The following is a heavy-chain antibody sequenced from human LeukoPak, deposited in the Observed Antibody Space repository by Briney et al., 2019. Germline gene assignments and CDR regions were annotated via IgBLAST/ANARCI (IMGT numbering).Heavy chain of an antibody. CDR1: GFIFSDYY. D-gene: IGHD4-11*01. J-gene: IGHJ5*02. Sequence: GGSLRLSCAASGFIFSDYYMSWMRQAPAKGLEGLLYICGSSSRTNYADSVEGRFTISRDNVKNSLYLQMSSLRAEDTAVYFCARRGTDYCTPSSCHPNWFAPWGQGTQVTVSS. CDR2: ICGSSSRT. V-gene: IGHV3-11*03. CDR3: ARRGTDYCTPSSCHPNWFAP.